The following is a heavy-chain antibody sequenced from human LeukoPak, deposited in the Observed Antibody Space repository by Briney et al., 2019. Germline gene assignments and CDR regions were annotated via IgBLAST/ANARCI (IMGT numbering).Heavy chain of an antibody. V-gene: IGHV3-48*01. D-gene: IGHD3-10*01. Sequence: GGSLRLSCATSGFTFSSRSVNWVRQAPGKGLEWVSYISSSSSTIYYADSVKGRFTISRDNAKTSLYLQMNSLRAEDTAVYYCARDYSKIRRLLSGMDVWGKGTTVTVSS. CDR3: ARDYSKIRRLLSGMDV. J-gene: IGHJ6*04. CDR2: ISSSSSTI. CDR1: GFTFSSRS.